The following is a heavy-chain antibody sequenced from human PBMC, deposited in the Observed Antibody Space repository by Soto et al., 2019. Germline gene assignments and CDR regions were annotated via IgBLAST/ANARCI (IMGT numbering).Heavy chain of an antibody. Sequence: ASVKVSCKTSGYTFTGYYIHWVRQAPGQGLEWMGWINPNGGDAKYAQKFQGRVTMTRDPSTAYMQLSTLSSDDTAVYYCATKRTGITTIGPGYWGQGTLVTVSS. D-gene: IGHD1-20*01. V-gene: IGHV1-2*02. CDR1: GYTFTGYY. CDR3: ATKRTGITTIGPGY. J-gene: IGHJ4*02. CDR2: INPNGGDA.